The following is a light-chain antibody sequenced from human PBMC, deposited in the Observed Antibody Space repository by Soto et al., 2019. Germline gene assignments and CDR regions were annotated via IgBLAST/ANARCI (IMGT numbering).Light chain of an antibody. V-gene: IGLV2-14*03. J-gene: IGLJ2*01. CDR2: GVS. CDR3: SAYTSSSIVI. CDR1: SSVLDDFQY. Sequence: QLVLTQPASVSGSPGQSITISCTGTSSVLDDFQYVSWYQQHPGKAPKLTIYGVSNRPSGVSNRFSGSKSGNTASLTISGLQTDDEADYYCSAYTSSSIVIFGGGTKLTVL.